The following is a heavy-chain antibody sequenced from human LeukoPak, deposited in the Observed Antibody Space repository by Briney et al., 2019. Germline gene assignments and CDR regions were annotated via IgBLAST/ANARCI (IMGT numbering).Heavy chain of an antibody. CDR1: GFTFDDYG. CDR2: INWNGGST. Sequence: GGSLRLSCAASGFTFDDYGMSWVRQAPGKGLEWVSGINWNGGSTGYADSVKGRFTISRDNAKNSLYLQMNSLRAEDTASYYRARERGDNYYDSSGYSPEAFDIWGQGTMVTVSS. V-gene: IGHV3-20*04. CDR3: ARERGDNYYDSSGYSPEAFDI. J-gene: IGHJ3*02. D-gene: IGHD3-22*01.